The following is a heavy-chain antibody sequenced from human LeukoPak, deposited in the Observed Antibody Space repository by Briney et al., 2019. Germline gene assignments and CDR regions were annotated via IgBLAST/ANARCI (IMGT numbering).Heavy chain of an antibody. CDR1: GGSISSGAYF. D-gene: IGHD6-19*01. Sequence: SETLSLTCTVSGGSISSGAYFGGGVRQPPEKGLEWIGGIYYSGSTYYSPSLKSRITMSVDTSKNHFSLRLSSVAAADTAVYYCARQINSGWNNQFYFDYWGQGSLVTVSS. CDR2: IYYSGST. CDR3: ARQINSGWNNQFYFDY. J-gene: IGHJ4*02. V-gene: IGHV4-39*01.